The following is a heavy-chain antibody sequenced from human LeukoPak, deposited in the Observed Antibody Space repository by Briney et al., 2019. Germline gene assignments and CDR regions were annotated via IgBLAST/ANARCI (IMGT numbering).Heavy chain of an antibody. J-gene: IGHJ4*02. CDR1: GLTFNDNY. V-gene: IGHV3-53*01. D-gene: IGHD4-17*01. CDR3: ARANPVYGDFDY. Sequence: GGSLRLSCALSGLTFNDNYMSWVRQAPGKGLEWVSLIFHDGQTYYSDFVQGRFSISRDMSRNILFLDMSSLRAEDTAVFFCARANPVYGDFDYWGQGTLVTVSS. CDR2: IFHDGQT.